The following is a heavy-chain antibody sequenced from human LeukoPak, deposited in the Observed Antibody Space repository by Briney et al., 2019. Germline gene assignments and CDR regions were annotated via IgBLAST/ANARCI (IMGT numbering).Heavy chain of an antibody. CDR2: VYYTGNT. J-gene: IGHJ5*02. CDR1: GGSFGSYY. D-gene: IGHD6-6*01. V-gene: IGHV4-59*01. Sequence: SETLSLTCTVSGGSFGSYYWSWIRQPPGKGLEWIGYVYYTGNTNYNSSPKSRVTISIDTSKNQFSLKLNSVTAADTAVYYCARALYSRSSGVWFDPWGQGTLVTVSS. CDR3: ARALYSRSSGVWFDP.